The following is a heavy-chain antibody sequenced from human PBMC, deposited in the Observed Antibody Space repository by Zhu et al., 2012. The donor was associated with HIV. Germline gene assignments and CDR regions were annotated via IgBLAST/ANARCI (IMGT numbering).Heavy chain of an antibody. CDR1: GFSFSAYS. V-gene: IGHV3-23*01. J-gene: IGHJ3*02. D-gene: IGHD2-21*01. CDR2: ISGSGGRA. CDR3: AKAFHLVVGVSPLPRDAFDI. Sequence: EVRLLESGGDLVQPGGSLRLSCAASGFSFSAYSMSWVRQAPGKGLEWVSIISGSGGRADYADSVEGRFTISRDNSNNILYLQMKDLRVEDTALYYCAKAFHLVVGVSPLPRDAFDIWAKGQWSPSLQ.